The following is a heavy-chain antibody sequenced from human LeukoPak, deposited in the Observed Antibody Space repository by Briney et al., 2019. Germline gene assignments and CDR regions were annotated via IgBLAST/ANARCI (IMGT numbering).Heavy chain of an antibody. V-gene: IGHV5-51*01. CDR3: ARRISGYYIDY. CDR1: GYTFTNYW. Sequence: GESLKISCQGSGYTFTNYWIGWVRQMPGKGLEWMGIIWPSDSDTRYSPSFQGQVTIPADKSISTAYLQWSSLKASDTAIYFCARRISGYYIDYWGQGTLVSVSS. J-gene: IGHJ4*02. D-gene: IGHD1-26*01. CDR2: IWPSDSDT.